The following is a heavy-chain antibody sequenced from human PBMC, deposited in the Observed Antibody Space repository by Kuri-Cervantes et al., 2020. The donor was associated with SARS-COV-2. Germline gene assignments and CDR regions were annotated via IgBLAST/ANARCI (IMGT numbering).Heavy chain of an antibody. D-gene: IGHD3-10*01. CDR2: ISSSGSTI. V-gene: IGHV3-11*01. CDR3: ARDSITMVQGVTSDAFDI. CDR1: GLTISDYD. Sequence: GGSLRLSCAVSGLTISDYDISWTCHAPGQGLEWVSYISSSGSTIYYADSVKSRFTITRDNAKNSLYLQMNSLRAEDTAVYYCARDSITMVQGVTSDAFDIWGQGTMVTVSS. J-gene: IGHJ3*02.